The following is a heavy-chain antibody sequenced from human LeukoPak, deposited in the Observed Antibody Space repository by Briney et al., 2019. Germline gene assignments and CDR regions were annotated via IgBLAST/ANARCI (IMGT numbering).Heavy chain of an antibody. J-gene: IGHJ5*01. CDR1: GGSISRSSYY. D-gene: IGHD1-14*01. V-gene: IGHV4-39*01. Sequence: SETLTLTRTVSGGSISRSSYYWGWIRQPPGKGLEWIGSIYYSGSTYYNPSLKSRVTISVDTSKNQFSLKLSSVTAADTAVYYCARHWAPNRSDWFDYWGQGTLVTVSS. CDR3: ARHWAPNRSDWFDY. CDR2: IYYSGST.